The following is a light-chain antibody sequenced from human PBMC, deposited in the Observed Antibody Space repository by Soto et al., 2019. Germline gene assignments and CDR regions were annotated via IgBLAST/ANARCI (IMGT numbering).Light chain of an antibody. V-gene: IGKV3-15*01. Sequence: EVVLTQSPATLSLSPGERATLSCRASQTVNVNLAWHQQKPGQAPRLLIYGASTRAAGVPARFTGSGSGTEFTLTISSLQSDVVAVYYCQQYNHWPPYTFGQGTKLELK. J-gene: IGKJ2*01. CDR2: GAS. CDR1: QTVNVN. CDR3: QQYNHWPPYT.